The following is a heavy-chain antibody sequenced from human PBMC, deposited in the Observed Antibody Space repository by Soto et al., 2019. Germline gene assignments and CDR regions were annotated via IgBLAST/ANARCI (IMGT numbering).Heavy chain of an antibody. CDR1: GYTFKNYG. V-gene: IGHV1-18*01. J-gene: IGHJ4*02. CDR3: ASPFYGDHGIVDY. Sequence: QVQLVQSGAEVKKPGASVKVSCRASGYTFKNYGIIWVRQAPGQGLEWMGWISGYNGNTKYAQKFQGRVSMTRDTSTTTGYMELRSLRSDDTAVYYCASPFYGDHGIVDYWGQGTLVTVSS. D-gene: IGHD4-17*01. CDR2: ISGYNGNT.